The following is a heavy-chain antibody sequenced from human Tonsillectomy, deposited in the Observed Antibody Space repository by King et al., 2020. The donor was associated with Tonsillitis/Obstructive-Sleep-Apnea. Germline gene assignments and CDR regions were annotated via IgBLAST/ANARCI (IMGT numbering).Heavy chain of an antibody. D-gene: IGHD5-24*01. Sequence: QLVQSGGGLVQPGGSLRLSCAASGFTFISYWMSWVRQAPGKGLEWVANIKLDGSEKYYVDSVKGRITISIDNAKNSLYLQMNSLRAEDTAVYYCARPNTDGYNMDIWGQGTMVTVSS. CDR3: ARPNTDGYNMDI. CDR2: IKLDGSEK. V-gene: IGHV3-7*03. CDR1: GFTFISYW. J-gene: IGHJ3*02.